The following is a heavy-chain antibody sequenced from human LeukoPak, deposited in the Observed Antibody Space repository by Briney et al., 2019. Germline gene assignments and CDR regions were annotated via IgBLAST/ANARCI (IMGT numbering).Heavy chain of an antibody. J-gene: IGHJ4*02. Sequence: GGSLRLSCAASGFTFSSYSMNWVRQAPGKGLEWVSSISGSSYYIYYADSVKGRFTISRDNAKNSLYLQMNSLRAEDTAVYYCAKDEEYYYDSSGTGEYWGQGTLVTVSS. CDR3: AKDEEYYYDSSGTGEY. D-gene: IGHD3-22*01. CDR2: ISGSSYYI. CDR1: GFTFSSYS. V-gene: IGHV3-21*01.